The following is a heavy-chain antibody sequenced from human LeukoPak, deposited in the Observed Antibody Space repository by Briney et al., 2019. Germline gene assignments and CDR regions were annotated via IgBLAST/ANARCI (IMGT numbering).Heavy chain of an antibody. CDR3: AKDRAAGPPIDY. D-gene: IGHD6-13*01. Sequence: PGRSLRLSCAASGFTFSSYGMHWVRQAPGKGVEWGAVISYDGSNKYYADSVKGRFTISRDNSKNTLYLQMNSLRAEDTAVYYCAKDRAAGPPIDYWGQGTLVTVSS. J-gene: IGHJ4*02. V-gene: IGHV3-30*18. CDR2: ISYDGSNK. CDR1: GFTFSSYG.